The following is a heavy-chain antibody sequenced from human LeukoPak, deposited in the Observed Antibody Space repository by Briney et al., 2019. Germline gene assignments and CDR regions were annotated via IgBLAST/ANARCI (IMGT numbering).Heavy chain of an antibody. V-gene: IGHV1-8*01. J-gene: IGHJ4*02. CDR2: MNPNSGNT. Sequence: ASVKVSCKASGYTFTSYDINWVRQATGQGLEWMGWMNPNSGNTGYAQKFQGRVTMTRNTSISTAYMELSSLRSEDTAVYYCAKTRGSYYPVQIDYWGQGTLVTVSS. CDR1: GYTFTSYD. D-gene: IGHD1-26*01. CDR3: AKTRGSYYPVQIDY.